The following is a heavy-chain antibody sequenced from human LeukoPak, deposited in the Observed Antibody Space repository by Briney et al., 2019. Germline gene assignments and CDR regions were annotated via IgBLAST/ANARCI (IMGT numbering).Heavy chain of an antibody. Sequence: GGSLRLSCAASGFTFSSYWMSWVRQAPGKGLEWVANIKQDGSEKYYVDSVKGRFTISRDNAKNSLYLQMNSLRAEDTAVYYCARDRPTWIQLWSPYFDYWGQGTLVTVSS. D-gene: IGHD5-18*01. CDR2: IKQDGSEK. J-gene: IGHJ4*02. CDR1: GFTFSSYW. CDR3: ARDRPTWIQLWSPYFDY. V-gene: IGHV3-7*01.